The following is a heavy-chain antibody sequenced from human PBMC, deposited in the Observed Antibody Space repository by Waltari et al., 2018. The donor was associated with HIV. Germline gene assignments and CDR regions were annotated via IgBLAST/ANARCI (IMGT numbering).Heavy chain of an antibody. CDR1: GFNFGDYT. CDR3: VREWMHYDAWNGYSTENFFVY. J-gene: IGHJ4*02. Sequence: VQLVESGGGVVSHGESLRLSCLTFGFNFGDYTMSWVRQAQWNGLEWVASLSKTSSYTYLGANLWVRFNGSRDNSRQSLFLEIHHVTVEDAGRYSCVREWMHYDAWNGYSTENFFVYWGQGALIIVSS. D-gene: IGHD2-15*01. V-gene: IGHV3-11*05. CDR2: LSKTSSYT.